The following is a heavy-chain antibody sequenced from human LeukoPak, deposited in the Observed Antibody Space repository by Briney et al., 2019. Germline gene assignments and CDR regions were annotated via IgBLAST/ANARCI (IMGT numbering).Heavy chain of an antibody. CDR3: AKDSLPGNDY. V-gene: IGHV3-23*01. CDR2: ISGSGGST. CDR1: GFTVNSNF. Sequence: GGSLRLSCAASGFTVNSNFMSWVRQAPGKGLEWVSAISGSGGSTYYADSVKGRFTISRDNSKNTLYLQMNSLRAEDTAVYYCAKDSLPGNDYWGQGTLVTVSS. D-gene: IGHD2-2*01. J-gene: IGHJ4*02.